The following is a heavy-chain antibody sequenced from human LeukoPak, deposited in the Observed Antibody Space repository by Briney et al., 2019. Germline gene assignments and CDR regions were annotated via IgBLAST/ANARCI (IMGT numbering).Heavy chain of an antibody. CDR2: IYHSGST. J-gene: IGHJ4*02. CDR1: GGSISGGGSS. Sequence: SETLSLTFAVSGGSISGGGSSWTWIRPPPGKGLEWIGYIYHSGSTYYNPSLKSRVTISVDRSKNQFSLKLSSVTAADTAVYYCARVSSGGYFDYWGQGTLVSVSS. D-gene: IGHD3-16*01. CDR3: ARVSSGGYFDY. V-gene: IGHV4-30-2*01.